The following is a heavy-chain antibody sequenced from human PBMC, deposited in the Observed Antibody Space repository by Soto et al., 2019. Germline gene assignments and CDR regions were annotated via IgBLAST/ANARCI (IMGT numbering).Heavy chain of an antibody. D-gene: IGHD1-26*01. CDR1: AFTFSSYA. J-gene: IGHJ4*02. CDR3: AKKYRGTYPFDY. V-gene: IGHV3-23*01. Sequence: PVGSLRLSCAASAFTFSSYAMAWVRQAPGKGLEWVSSIGGSGGDISYADSVKGRFTISRDNSKNTLYLQMDSLRAEGTAIYYCAKKYRGTYPFDYWGQGTLVTVSS. CDR2: IGGSGGDI.